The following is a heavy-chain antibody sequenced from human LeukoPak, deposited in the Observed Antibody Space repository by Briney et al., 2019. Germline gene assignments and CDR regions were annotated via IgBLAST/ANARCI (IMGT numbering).Heavy chain of an antibody. Sequence: PGGSLRLSCAPSGFTFSSYSMTWVRQAPGKGLEWVSSISSSSSYIYYADSVKGRFTISRDNAKNSLYLQMNSLRAEDTAVYYCARDSPTYYYGSGSYSPDYWGQGTLVTVSS. J-gene: IGHJ4*02. V-gene: IGHV3-21*01. D-gene: IGHD3-10*01. CDR3: ARDSPTYYYGSGSYSPDY. CDR2: ISSSSSYI. CDR1: GFTFSSYS.